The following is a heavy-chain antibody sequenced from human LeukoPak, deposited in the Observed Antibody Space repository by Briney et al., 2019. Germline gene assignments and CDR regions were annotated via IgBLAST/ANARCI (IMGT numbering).Heavy chain of an antibody. D-gene: IGHD3-22*01. CDR3: ARDSSGSSNWFDP. V-gene: IGHV4-38-2*02. J-gene: IGHJ5*02. CDR1: GYSISSVYY. Sequence: SEPLSLTCTVSGYSISSVYYWGWIRQPPGKGLEWIGSIYHSGSTYYSPSLKSRVTISVDTSKNHFSLRLTSVTAADTAVYYCARDSSGSSNWFDPWGQGTLVTVSS. CDR2: IYHSGST.